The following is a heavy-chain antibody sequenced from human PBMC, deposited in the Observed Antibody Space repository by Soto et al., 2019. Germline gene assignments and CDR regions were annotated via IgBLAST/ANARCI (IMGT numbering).Heavy chain of an antibody. CDR1: GVSFNSYG. V-gene: IGHV1-69*09. CDR3: ARMKLARLDH. CDR2: INPGFQLT. J-gene: IGHJ4*02. Sequence: QVQLLQSGTEVKRPGSSVKVSCKASGVSFNSYGFAWVRQAPGRGLEWVGKINPGFQLTNYAQSLQGRVTITADTSTRTAYMELSGLTSEDTAVYFCARMKLARLDHWGQGTLVTVSS.